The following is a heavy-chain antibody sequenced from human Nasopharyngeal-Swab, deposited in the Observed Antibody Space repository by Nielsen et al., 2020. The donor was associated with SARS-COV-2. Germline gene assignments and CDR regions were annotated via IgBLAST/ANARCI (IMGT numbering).Heavy chain of an antibody. CDR3: ARIVNSYFDFWSGYTDAFDI. D-gene: IGHD3-3*01. V-gene: IGHV2-26*01. CDR1: GFSLSNARIG. J-gene: IGHJ3*02. Sequence: SGPTLAHPTYILTLTCTVSGFSLSNARIGVSWIRPPPGKALEWLAHIFSNDEKSYSTSLKSRLTISKDTSKSQVVLTMTNMDPVDTATYYCARIVNSYFDFWSGYTDAFDIWGQGTMVTVAS. CDR2: IFSNDEK.